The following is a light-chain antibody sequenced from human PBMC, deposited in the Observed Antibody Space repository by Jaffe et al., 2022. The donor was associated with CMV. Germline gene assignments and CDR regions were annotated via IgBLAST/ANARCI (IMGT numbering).Light chain of an antibody. Sequence: DIQMTQSPSSLSASVGDRVTITCRASQGIGNDLGWYQQKPGKAPKRLIYIASTLETGVPSRFSGSGSGTEFTLTISSLQPDDFATYYCLQHNRYPPTFGGGTRVEI. J-gene: IGKJ4*01. CDR2: IAS. V-gene: IGKV1-17*01. CDR1: QGIGND. CDR3: LQHNRYPPT.